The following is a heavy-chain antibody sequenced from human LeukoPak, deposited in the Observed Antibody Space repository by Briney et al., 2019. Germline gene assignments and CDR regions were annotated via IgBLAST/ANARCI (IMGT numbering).Heavy chain of an antibody. Sequence: SETLSLTCAVSGGSISSGGYSWSWIRQPPGKGLEWIGYIYHSGSTYYNPSLKSRVTISVDRSKNQFSLKLSSVTAADTAVYYCARASTAARPPGLRTNWFDPWGQGTLVTVSS. CDR2: IYHSGST. CDR3: ARASTAARPPGLRTNWFDP. J-gene: IGHJ5*02. V-gene: IGHV4-30-2*01. D-gene: IGHD6-6*01. CDR1: GGSISSGGYS.